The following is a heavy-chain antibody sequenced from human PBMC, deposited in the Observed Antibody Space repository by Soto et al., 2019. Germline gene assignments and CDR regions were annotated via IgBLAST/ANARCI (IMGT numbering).Heavy chain of an antibody. CDR3: ARAGYFYGSGSPLRF. CDR1: GYTFSSYG. D-gene: IGHD3-10*01. J-gene: IGHJ2*01. Sequence: ASVKVSCKASGYTFSSYGINWVRQAPGQGLEWMGWISAYNGDTSYAQKFQGRVTMTTETSTSTAYMELRSLRFDDTAVYYCARAGYFYGSGSPLRFWGR. V-gene: IGHV1-18*01. CDR2: ISAYNGDT.